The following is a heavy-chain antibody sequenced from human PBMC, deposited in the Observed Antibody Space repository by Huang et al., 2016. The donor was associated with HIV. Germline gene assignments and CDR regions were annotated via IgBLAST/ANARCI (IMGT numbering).Heavy chain of an antibody. D-gene: IGHD3-10*01. J-gene: IGHJ3*02. CDR1: GFTFSTSN. CDR2: ITSSSGSI. CDR3: ARFGSYYYGSGSYLDAFDI. V-gene: IGHV3-48*01. Sequence: EVQLMESGGGLVQPGGSLRLSCAASGFTFSTSNMNWVRQAPGKGLEWFSYITSSSGSIYYADSVKGRFTISRDNAKNSLYLQMNSLRAEDTAVYYCARFGSYYYGSGSYLDAFDIWGQGTMVTVSS.